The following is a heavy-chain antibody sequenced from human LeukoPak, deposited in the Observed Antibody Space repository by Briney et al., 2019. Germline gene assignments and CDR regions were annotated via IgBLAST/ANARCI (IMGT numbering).Heavy chain of an antibody. V-gene: IGHV3-48*02. CDR1: GFTFSDYS. J-gene: IGHJ4*02. Sequence: GGSLRLSCAASGFTFSDYSMNWVRQAPGKGLEWVPYISGGSGTIYYADSVKGRFTISRDNAKNSLFLQMNSLRDKDTAVYYCARGQRYSTSPFDYWGQGTLVTVSS. CDR3: ARGQRYSTSPFDY. D-gene: IGHD3-16*02. CDR2: ISGGSGTI.